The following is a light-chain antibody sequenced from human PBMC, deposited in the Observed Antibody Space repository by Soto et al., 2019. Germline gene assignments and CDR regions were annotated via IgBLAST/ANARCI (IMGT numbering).Light chain of an antibody. V-gene: IGKV3-20*01. CDR1: QIISGAY. Sequence: EIVLTQSPGTLSLSPGERATLSCRASQIISGAYLAWYQQKPGQAPRLLLFGASNRTTGIPDRFSGSGSGTDFTLTINRLEPEDFAVYSCQQYGSSPYTFGQGTKLEF. J-gene: IGKJ2*01. CDR2: GAS. CDR3: QQYGSSPYT.